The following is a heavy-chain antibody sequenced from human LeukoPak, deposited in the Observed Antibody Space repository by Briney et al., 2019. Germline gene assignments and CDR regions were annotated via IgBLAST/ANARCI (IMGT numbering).Heavy chain of an antibody. J-gene: IGHJ4*02. CDR2: IYTSGST. D-gene: IGHD6-6*01. Sequence: SETLSLTCTVSGGSISSYYWSWLRQPAGKGLEWIGRIYTSGSTNYHPSLKSRVTMSVDTSKNQFSLKLSSVTAADTAVYYCARVGSSRAAQDYWGQGTLVTVSS. V-gene: IGHV4-4*07. CDR3: ARVGSSRAAQDY. CDR1: GGSISSYY.